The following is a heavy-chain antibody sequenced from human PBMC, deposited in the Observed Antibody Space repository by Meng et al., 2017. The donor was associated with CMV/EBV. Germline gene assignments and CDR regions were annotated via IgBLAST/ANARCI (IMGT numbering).Heavy chain of an antibody. J-gene: IGHJ4*02. CDR2: IYSGGST. D-gene: IGHD1-26*01. Sequence: GESLKISCAASGFTVSSNYMSWVRQAPGKGLEWVSVIYSGGSTYYADSVKGRFTISRDNSKNTLYLQMKSLRAEDTAVYYCARDFGARGDYWGQGTLVTVSS. V-gene: IGHV3-66*02. CDR3: ARDFGARGDY. CDR1: GFTVSSNY.